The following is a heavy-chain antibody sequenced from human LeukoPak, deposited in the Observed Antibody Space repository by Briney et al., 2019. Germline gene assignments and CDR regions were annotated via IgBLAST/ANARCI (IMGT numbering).Heavy chain of an antibody. CDR2: IYHSGIT. V-gene: IGHV4-30-2*01. D-gene: IGHD3-10*01. J-gene: IGHJ6*02. CDR1: GGSISSGGFS. CDR3: ARGSGFYYGSGSPPTAVDV. Sequence: SETLSLTCAVSGGSISSGGFSWGWIRLPPGKGLECIVYIYHSGITYYNPSLKSRVTISIDRSKNQFSLTLSSVTAADTAVYYCARGSGFYYGSGSPPTAVDVWGQGTTVTVSS.